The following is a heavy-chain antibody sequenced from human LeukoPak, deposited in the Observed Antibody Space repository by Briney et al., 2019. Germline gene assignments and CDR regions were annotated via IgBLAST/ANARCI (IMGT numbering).Heavy chain of an antibody. CDR2: IYYSGST. CDR3: ARVAMARWFDS. D-gene: IGHD3-10*01. J-gene: IGHJ5*02. CDR1: GVSISSYY. V-gene: IGHV4-59*01. Sequence: SETLSLTCTVSGVSISSYYWSWIRQPPGKGLEWIGYIYYSGSTNYNPSLKSRVTISVDTSKNQFSLKLSSVTAADTAVYYCARVAMARWFDSRGQGTLVTVSS.